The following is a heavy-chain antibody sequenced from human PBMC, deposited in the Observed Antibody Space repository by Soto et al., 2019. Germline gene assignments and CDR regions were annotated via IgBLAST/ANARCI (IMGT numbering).Heavy chain of an antibody. D-gene: IGHD2-15*01. V-gene: IGHV4-61*01. CDR2: LYYTGST. J-gene: IGHJ5*02. CDR1: GSSVSSGSYY. CDR3: ARTSPRGGRLP. Sequence: QVQLQESGPGLVKPSETLSLTCSVSGSSVSSGSYYWNWIRQPPGKELWWIGYLYYTGSTIYNSPLHRRVTISVDTSKNQITLKLISVTAEDTALDYCARTSPRGGRLPWGQGTLVTVSS.